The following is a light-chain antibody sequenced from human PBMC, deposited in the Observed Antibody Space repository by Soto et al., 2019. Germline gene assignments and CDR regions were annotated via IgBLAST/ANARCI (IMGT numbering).Light chain of an antibody. CDR2: AAS. CDR1: QDISNY. V-gene: IGKV1-27*01. Sequence: DIQMTQSPSSLSASVGDSVTITCRASQDISNYLAWFQQRPGKPPKLLIYAASTLESGVPSRFSGGGSGTDFTLSISSLQPEDVATFYCQKYDSLPFTFGPGTKVDIK. CDR3: QKYDSLPFT. J-gene: IGKJ3*01.